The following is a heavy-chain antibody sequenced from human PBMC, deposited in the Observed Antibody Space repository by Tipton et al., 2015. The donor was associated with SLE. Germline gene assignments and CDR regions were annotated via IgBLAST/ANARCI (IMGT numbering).Heavy chain of an antibody. V-gene: IGHV4-59*01. CDR1: GGSISSYY. CDR2: TYYSGST. D-gene: IGHD2-2*01. J-gene: IGHJ6*03. CDR3: ARVPAFYYHYMDV. Sequence: TLSLTCTVSGGSISSYYWSWIRQPPGKGLEWIGYTYYSGSTNYNPSLKSRVTISVDTSKNQFSLKLSSVTAADTAVYYCARVPAFYYHYMDVWGKGTTVTVSS.